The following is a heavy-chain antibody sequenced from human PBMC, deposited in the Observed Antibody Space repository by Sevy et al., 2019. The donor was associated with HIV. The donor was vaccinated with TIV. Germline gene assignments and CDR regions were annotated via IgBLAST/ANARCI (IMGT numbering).Heavy chain of an antibody. CDR3: ARVGTYYYGSGSYYREN. Sequence: SETLSLTCTVSGGSISSGGYYWSWIRQHPGKGLEWIGYIYYSGGTYYNPSLKSRVTISVDTSKNQFSLKLSSVTAAETAVYYCARVGTYYYGSGSYYRENWGQGTLVTVSS. V-gene: IGHV4-31*03. D-gene: IGHD3-10*01. J-gene: IGHJ4*02. CDR2: IYYSGGT. CDR1: GGSISSGGYY.